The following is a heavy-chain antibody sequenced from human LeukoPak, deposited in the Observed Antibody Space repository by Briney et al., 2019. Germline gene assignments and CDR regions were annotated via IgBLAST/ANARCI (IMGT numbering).Heavy chain of an antibody. CDR2: LYYNGNT. CDR1: GGSISSSSYY. V-gene: IGHV4-39*07. CDR3: ARHGGITGTSRRQRAYYYMDV. D-gene: IGHD1-14*01. J-gene: IGHJ6*03. Sequence: SETLSLTCSVSGGSISSSSYYWGWIRQPPGKGLERIGRLYYNGNTYYNPSRKSRVTISGETCKKQFSLKLRSVTAAATALYYCARHGGITGTSRRQRAYYYMDVWGKGTTLTVSS.